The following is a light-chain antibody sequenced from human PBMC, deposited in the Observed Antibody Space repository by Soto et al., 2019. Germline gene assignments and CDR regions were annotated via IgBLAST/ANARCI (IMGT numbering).Light chain of an antibody. CDR3: KQYYTSSEWT. J-gene: IGKJ1*01. Sequence: DIQMTQSPSTLSASVGGRVIITCRANQNIDRWLAWYQQKPGKAPKLLIYKASNLQSGVPSRFSGSGSGTDFTLTISRLKPEDFATYYCKQYYTSSEWTFGQGTKLEIK. CDR1: QNIDRW. CDR2: KAS. V-gene: IGKV1-5*03.